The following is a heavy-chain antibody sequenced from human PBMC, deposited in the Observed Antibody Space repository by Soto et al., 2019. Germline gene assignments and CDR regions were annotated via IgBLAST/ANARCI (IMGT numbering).Heavy chain of an antibody. CDR3: SSAQQACIAAAYPGVKSACDDYYYGMDV. CDR1: GFTFSSYG. D-gene: IGHD3-16*01. CDR2: IWYDGSNK. Sequence: GGSLRLSCAASGFTFSSYGMHWVRQAPGKGLEWVAVIWYDGSNKYYADSVKGRFTISRDNSKNTLYLQMNSLRAEDTAVYYCSSAQQACIAAAYPGVKSACDDYYYGMDVWGQGTTVTVCS. V-gene: IGHV3-33*01. J-gene: IGHJ6*02.